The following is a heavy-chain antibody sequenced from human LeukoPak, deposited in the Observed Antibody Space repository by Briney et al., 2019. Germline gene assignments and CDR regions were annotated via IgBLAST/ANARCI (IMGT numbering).Heavy chain of an antibody. CDR2: ISGSGSSI. Sequence: GGSLRLSCAASGFTFTTYEVNWVRQAPGKGLEWVSYISGSGSSIYYADSVEGRFTISRDNAKHSLYLQMNSLRAEDTAVYYCARDDVLSLGISFDLWGRGTLVTVSS. CDR1: GFTFTTYE. J-gene: IGHJ2*01. CDR3: ARDDVLSLGISFDL. D-gene: IGHD3-10*02. V-gene: IGHV3-48*03.